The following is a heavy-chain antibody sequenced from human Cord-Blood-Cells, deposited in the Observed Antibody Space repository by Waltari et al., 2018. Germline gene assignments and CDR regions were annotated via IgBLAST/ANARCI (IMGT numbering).Heavy chain of an antibody. V-gene: IGHV1-69*06. CDR3: ARAGGGANSGSYYYYGMDV. J-gene: IGHJ6*02. Sequence: MGGIIPIFGTANYAQKFQGMVTITADKSTSTAYMELSSLRAEDTAVYYCARAGGGANSGSYYYYGMDVWGQGTTVTVSS. D-gene: IGHD1-26*01. CDR2: IIPIFGTA.